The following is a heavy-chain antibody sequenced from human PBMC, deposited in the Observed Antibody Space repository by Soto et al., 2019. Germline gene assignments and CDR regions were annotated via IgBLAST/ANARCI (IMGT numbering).Heavy chain of an antibody. CDR3: AKMICSGGSCYSGWFDP. D-gene: IGHD2-15*01. Sequence: QVQLVQSGAEVKKPGSSVKVSCKASGGTFSSFTISWVRQAPGQGLEWMGGFIRVSGPAHYAQQFQGRVTLTADESSNPTYMELSSLRSADTAVYYCAKMICSGGSCYSGWFDPWGQGTLVIVA. CDR2: FIRVSGPA. J-gene: IGHJ5*02. V-gene: IGHV1-69*01. CDR1: GGTFSSFT.